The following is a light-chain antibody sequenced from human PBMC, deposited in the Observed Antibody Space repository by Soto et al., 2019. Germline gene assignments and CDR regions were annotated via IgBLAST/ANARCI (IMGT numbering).Light chain of an antibody. CDR2: DAT. CDR1: QSIDRW. V-gene: IGKV1-5*01. CDR3: QQYYGYWTWT. Sequence: DIKINQSPSTLSASVRDRVTITCRASQSIDRWLAWYQQKPGKAPKVLIWDATTLHRGVPSRFSGSRSGTEFTLTISSLQPDDFATYYCQQYYGYWTWTFGQGTKVDIK. J-gene: IGKJ1*01.